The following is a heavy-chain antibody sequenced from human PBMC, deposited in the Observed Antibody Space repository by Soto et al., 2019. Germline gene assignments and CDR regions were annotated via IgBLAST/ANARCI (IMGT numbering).Heavy chain of an antibody. V-gene: IGHV1-18*01. Sequence: QVQLVQSGAEVKKPGASVKVSCKASGYTFTSYGISWVRQAPGQGLEWMGWISAYNGNTNYAQKLQGKVTMTTDTSTSTAYMELRSLSSDDTAVYYCARGSEEQWLGYYYYYGMDVWGQGNTVTVSS. CDR3: ARGSEEQWLGYYYYYGMDV. D-gene: IGHD6-19*01. CDR1: GYTFTSYG. J-gene: IGHJ6*02. CDR2: ISAYNGNT.